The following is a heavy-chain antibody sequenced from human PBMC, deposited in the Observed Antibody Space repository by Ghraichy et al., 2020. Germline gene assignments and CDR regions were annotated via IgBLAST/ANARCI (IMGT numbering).Heavy chain of an antibody. Sequence: ASVKVSCKASGYSFSDYYLHWVRQVPGQRPEWLGRMDPKSGGTNSPPKFQDRVTLTRDASNATAYMELSGLRFDDTAVYYCAKGPGRAADNFEFWGQGTLVTVSS. CDR2: MDPKSGGT. D-gene: IGHD6-25*01. V-gene: IGHV1-2*06. CDR1: GYSFSDYY. J-gene: IGHJ4*02. CDR3: AKGPGRAADNFEF.